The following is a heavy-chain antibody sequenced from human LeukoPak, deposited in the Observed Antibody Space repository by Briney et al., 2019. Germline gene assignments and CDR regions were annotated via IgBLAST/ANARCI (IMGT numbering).Heavy chain of an antibody. CDR2: IYYSGST. Sequence: SETLSLACTVSGGSISSYYWSWIRQPPGKGLEWIGYIYYSGSTNYNPSLKSRVTISVDTSKNQFSLKLSSVTAADTAVYYCARSKPGWQGLYFDYWGQGTLVTVSS. J-gene: IGHJ4*02. D-gene: IGHD6-19*01. V-gene: IGHV4-59*01. CDR3: ARSKPGWQGLYFDY. CDR1: GGSISSYY.